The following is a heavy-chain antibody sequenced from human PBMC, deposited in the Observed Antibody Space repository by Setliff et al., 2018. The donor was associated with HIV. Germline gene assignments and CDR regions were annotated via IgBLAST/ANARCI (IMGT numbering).Heavy chain of an antibody. CDR2: IIPMYEIT. V-gene: IGHV1-69*13. D-gene: IGHD2-2*01. Sequence: SVKVSCKASGDTFRSHAFSWVRQAPGQGLEWMGGIIPMYEITNYAQRFQGRVTITADESTTTAYMELRGLKSDDTAVYYCARRRCSRTSCSAGDGEYYYGMDVWGPGTTVTVSS. J-gene: IGHJ6*02. CDR1: GDTFRSHA. CDR3: ARRRCSRTSCSAGDGEYYYGMDV.